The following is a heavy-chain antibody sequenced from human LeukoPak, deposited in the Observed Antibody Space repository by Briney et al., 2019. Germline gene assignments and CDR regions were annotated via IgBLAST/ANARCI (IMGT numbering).Heavy chain of an antibody. CDR2: ISSDGINK. CDR3: ARVSGREYSGYDLTNY. Sequence: GTSLRLSCAASGFIFSIYAIQWVRQAPGKGLEWVAVISSDGINKYYADSVMGRFTISRDNSMNTLYLQMNSLRAEDTAVYYCARVSGREYSGYDLTNYRGQGTLVTVSS. CDR1: GFIFSIYA. V-gene: IGHV3-30-3*01. D-gene: IGHD5-12*01. J-gene: IGHJ4*02.